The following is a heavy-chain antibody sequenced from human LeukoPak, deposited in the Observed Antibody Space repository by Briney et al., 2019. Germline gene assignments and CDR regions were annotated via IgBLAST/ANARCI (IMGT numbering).Heavy chain of an antibody. CDR3: ARAPTHYYDSSGYYPGYFDY. CDR1: GGSISSSSYY. CDR2: IYYSGST. Sequence: SSETLSLTCTVSGGSISSSSYYWGWIRQPPGKGLEWIGSIYYSGSTYYNPSLKSRVTISVDTSKNQFSLKLSSVTAADTAVYYCARAPTHYYDSSGYYPGYFDYWGQGTLVTVSS. V-gene: IGHV4-39*07. D-gene: IGHD3-22*01. J-gene: IGHJ4*02.